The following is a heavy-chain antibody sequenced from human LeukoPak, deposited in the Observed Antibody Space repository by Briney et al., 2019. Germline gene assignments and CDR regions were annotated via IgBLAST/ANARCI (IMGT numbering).Heavy chain of an antibody. CDR2: IYYSGST. J-gene: IGHJ6*03. D-gene: IGHD1-1*01. CDR3: ARGRVSSSTWYSTYYYYFYMDV. CDR1: GDSISSSSYY. V-gene: IGHV4-39*07. Sequence: PSETLSLTCTVSGDSISSSSYYWNWIRQPPGKGLDWIGTIYYSGSTHYNPSLKSRVSISVDTTKNLFSLRLRSVTAADTAVYFCARGRVSSSTWYSTYYYYFYMDVWGKGTTVTVSS.